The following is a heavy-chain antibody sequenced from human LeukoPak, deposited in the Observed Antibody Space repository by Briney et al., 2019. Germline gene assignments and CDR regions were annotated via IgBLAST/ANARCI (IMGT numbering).Heavy chain of an antibody. D-gene: IGHD3-3*01. CDR2: IYSSGTS. Sequence: GSLRLSCAASEFTSSAFWMTWVRRPPGKGLEYIGFIYSSGTSNYNPSLKSRVTMSVDTSKIQFSLKLSSVTAADTAVYYCARGMYDLQLGAWFDPWGQGTLVTVSS. CDR3: ARGMYDLQLGAWFDP. CDR1: EFTSSAFW. V-gene: IGHV4-59*01. J-gene: IGHJ5*02.